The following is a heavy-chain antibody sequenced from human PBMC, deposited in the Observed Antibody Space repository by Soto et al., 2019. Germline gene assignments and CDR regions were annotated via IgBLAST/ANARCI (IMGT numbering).Heavy chain of an antibody. J-gene: IGHJ4*02. Sequence: GGSLGLSCTASGLTFSSYGMHWVRQAPGKGLEWVAVISYDGSNKYYADSVKGRFTISRDNSKNTLYLQMNSLRAEDTAVYYCAKGSPYSYASIALDYWGQGTLVTVSS. V-gene: IGHV3-30*18. D-gene: IGHD3-22*01. CDR2: ISYDGSNK. CDR1: GLTFSSYG. CDR3: AKGSPYSYASIALDY.